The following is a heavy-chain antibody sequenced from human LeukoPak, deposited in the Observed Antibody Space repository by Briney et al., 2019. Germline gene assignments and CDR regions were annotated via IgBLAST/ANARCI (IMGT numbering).Heavy chain of an antibody. J-gene: IGHJ6*02. D-gene: IGHD2-8*01. CDR2: ISSNGGST. V-gene: IGHV3-64*01. Sequence: PGGSLRLSCAASGFTFSSYAMHWVRQAPGKGLEYVSAISSNGGSTYYANSVKGRFTISRDNSKNTLYLQMGSLRAEDMAVYYCARVGVPYGMDVWGQGTTVTVSS. CDR1: GFTFSSYA. CDR3: ARVGVPYGMDV.